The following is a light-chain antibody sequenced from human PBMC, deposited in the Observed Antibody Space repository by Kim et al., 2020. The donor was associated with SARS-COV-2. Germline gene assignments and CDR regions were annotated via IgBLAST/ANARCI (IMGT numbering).Light chain of an antibody. CDR3: CSYAGSSTLV. J-gene: IGLJ3*02. Sequence: QSALTQPASVSGSPGQSITISCTGTSSDVGSYNLVSWYQQHPGKAPKLMIYEVSKRHSGVSNRFSGSKSGNTASLTISGLQAEDEADYYCCSYAGSSTLVFGGGTQLTVL. CDR2: EVS. CDR1: SSDVGSYNL. V-gene: IGLV2-23*02.